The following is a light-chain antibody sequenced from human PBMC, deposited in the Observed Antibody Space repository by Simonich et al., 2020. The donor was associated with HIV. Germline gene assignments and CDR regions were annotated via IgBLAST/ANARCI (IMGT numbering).Light chain of an antibody. CDR3: QHYNSFPVT. Sequence: DIQMTQSPSSLSASVGARLTITCQASQDISNYLNWYQQKQGKAPKLLIYAASNLEAGVPSRFSGSGSGTEFTLTSSSLQPDDFATYYCQHYNSFPVTFGQGTRLEIK. CDR1: QDISNY. J-gene: IGKJ5*01. CDR2: AAS. V-gene: IGKV1-33*01.